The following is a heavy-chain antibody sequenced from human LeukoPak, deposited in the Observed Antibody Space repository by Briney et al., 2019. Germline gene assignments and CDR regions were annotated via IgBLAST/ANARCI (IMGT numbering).Heavy chain of an antibody. CDR3: AKASPTYHDY. Sequence: GGSLRLSCAASGFTFSSYGMHWVRQAPGKGLEWVAVISYDGSNKYYVDSVKGRFTISRDNSKNTLYLQMNSLRAEDTAVYYCAKASPTYHDYWGQGTLVTVSS. CDR1: GFTFSSYG. D-gene: IGHD2-2*01. J-gene: IGHJ4*02. V-gene: IGHV3-30*18. CDR2: ISYDGSNK.